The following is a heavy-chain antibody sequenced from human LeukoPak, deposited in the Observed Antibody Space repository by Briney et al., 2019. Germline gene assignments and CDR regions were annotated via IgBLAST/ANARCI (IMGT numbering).Heavy chain of an antibody. D-gene: IGHD3-3*01. CDR2: ISCSGGST. V-gene: IGHV3-23*01. CDR1: GFTFSSYA. CDR3: ARGLYYDFWSGYYRYYYYYYMDV. Sequence: GGSLRLSCAASGFTFSSYAMSRVRQAPGKGLEWVSAISCSGGSTYYADSVKGRFTISRDNSKNTLYLQMGSLRAEDMAVYYCARGLYYDFWSGYYRYYYYYYMDVWGKGTTVTVSS. J-gene: IGHJ6*03.